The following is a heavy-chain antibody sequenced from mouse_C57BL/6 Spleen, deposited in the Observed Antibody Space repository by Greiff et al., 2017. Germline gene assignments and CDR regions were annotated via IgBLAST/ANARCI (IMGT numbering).Heavy chain of an antibody. CDR2: INPNNGVT. CDR1: GYTFTDYY. V-gene: IGHV1-26*01. Sequence: VQLQQSGPELVKPGASVKISCKASGYTFTDYYMNWVKQSHGKSLEWIGDINPNNGVTSYNQKFKGKATLTVDKSSSTAYMELRSLTSEDSAVYYCARVDHYYGSSYVRRYYFDYWGQGTTLTVSS. D-gene: IGHD1-1*01. J-gene: IGHJ2*01. CDR3: ARVDHYYGSSYVRRYYFDY.